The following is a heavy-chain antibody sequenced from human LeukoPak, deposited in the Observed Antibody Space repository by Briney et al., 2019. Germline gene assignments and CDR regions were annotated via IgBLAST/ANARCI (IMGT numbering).Heavy chain of an antibody. Sequence: GGSLRLSCAASGFTFSSYWMHWVRQAPGKGLMWVSRVNNDGSSTTYADSVEGRFTISRDNARNTLYLQMDSLRAEDTAVYYCARSSYPYYFDYWGQGTLVTVSS. CDR2: VNNDGSST. D-gene: IGHD6-19*01. J-gene: IGHJ4*02. CDR3: ARSSYPYYFDY. V-gene: IGHV3-74*01. CDR1: GFTFSSYW.